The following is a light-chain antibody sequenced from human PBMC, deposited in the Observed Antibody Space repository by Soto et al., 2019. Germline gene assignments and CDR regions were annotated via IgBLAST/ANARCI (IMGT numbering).Light chain of an antibody. V-gene: IGKV3-20*01. CDR1: QSISSHY. J-gene: IGKJ1*01. CDR2: GAS. Sequence: EVVLTQSPGTLSLSPGEGATLSCRASQSISSHYLAWYQQKADQAPRLLIYGASSRATGIPDRFSGSGSGTDFTLTISRLEPGDFAVYYCQQYDTSDTWTFGQGTKVEIK. CDR3: QQYDTSDTWT.